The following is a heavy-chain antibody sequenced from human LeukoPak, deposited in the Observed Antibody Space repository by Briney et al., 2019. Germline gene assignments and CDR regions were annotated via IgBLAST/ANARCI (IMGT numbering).Heavy chain of an antibody. CDR2: IYYSGST. CDR3: ARLSYGYQSWFDP. D-gene: IGHD5-18*01. V-gene: IGHV4-39*01. CDR1: GGSISGSSYY. Sequence: SETLSLTCTVSGGSISGSSYYWGWIRQPPGKGLEWIGSIYYSGSTYYNPSLKSRVTISVDTSKNQFSLKLSSVTAADTAVYYCARLSYGYQSWFDPWGQGTLVTVSS. J-gene: IGHJ5*02.